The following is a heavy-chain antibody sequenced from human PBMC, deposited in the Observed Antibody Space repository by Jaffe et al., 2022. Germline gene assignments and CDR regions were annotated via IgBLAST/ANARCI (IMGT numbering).Heavy chain of an antibody. J-gene: IGHJ6*03. V-gene: IGHV3-15*01. CDR1: GFTFSNAW. CDR3: TTEVESFYYYYYYMDV. CDR2: IKSKTDGGTT. Sequence: EVQLVESGGGLVKPGGSLRLSCAASGFTFSNAWMSWVRQAPGKGLEWVGRIKSKTDGGTTDYAAPVKGRFTISRDDSKNTLYLQMNSLKTEDTAVYYCTTEVESFYYYYYYMDVWGKGTTVTVSS.